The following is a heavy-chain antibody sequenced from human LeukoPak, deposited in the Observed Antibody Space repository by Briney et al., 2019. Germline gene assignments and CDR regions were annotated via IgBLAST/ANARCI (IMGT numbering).Heavy chain of an antibody. V-gene: IGHV3-43*02. D-gene: IGHD2-21*02. Sequence: GGSLRLSCAASGFTFDDYAMHWVRQAPGKGLEWVSLISGDGGSTYYADSVKGRFTISRDNSKNSLYLQMNGLRTEDTALYYCAKATRNVVVTATLDYWGQGTLVTVSS. CDR3: AKATRNVVVTATLDY. CDR1: GFTFDDYA. J-gene: IGHJ4*02. CDR2: ISGDGGST.